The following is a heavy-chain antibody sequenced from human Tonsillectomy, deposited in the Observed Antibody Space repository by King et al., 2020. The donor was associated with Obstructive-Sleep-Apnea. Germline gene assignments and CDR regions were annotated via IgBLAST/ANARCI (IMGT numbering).Heavy chain of an antibody. CDR2: IFPADSDT. J-gene: IGHJ3*02. V-gene: IGHV5-51*01. CDR3: ASQGDLLELRDDALDI. Sequence: QLVRSRGEGRKPGEYLKSSCEPCGYSCAMNWIGGVRQMRGKGLQWMGIIFPADSDTRYSPSFQGRVTLSADKSISTAYLQWSSLKASDTAMYYCASQGDLLELRDDALDIWGQGTMVTVSS. D-gene: IGHD1-7*01. CDR1: GYSCAMNW.